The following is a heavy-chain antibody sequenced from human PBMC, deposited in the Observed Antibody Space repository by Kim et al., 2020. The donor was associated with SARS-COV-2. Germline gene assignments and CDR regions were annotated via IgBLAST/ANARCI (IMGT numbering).Heavy chain of an antibody. CDR3: ARVRWLVVDAFDI. J-gene: IGHJ3*02. V-gene: IGHV3-7*01. Sequence: GGSLRLSCAASGFTFSSYWMSWVRQAPGKGLEWVANIKQDGSEKYYVDSVKGRFTISRDNAKNSLYLQMNSLRAEDTAVYYCARVRWLVVDAFDIWGQGTMVTVSS. CDR1: GFTFSSYW. D-gene: IGHD6-19*01. CDR2: IKQDGSEK.